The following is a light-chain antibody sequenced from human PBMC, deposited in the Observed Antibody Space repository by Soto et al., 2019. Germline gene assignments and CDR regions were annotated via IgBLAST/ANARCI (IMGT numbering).Light chain of an antibody. CDR1: HGVSSSH. CDR3: HQYDSWK. V-gene: IGKV3-20*01. CDR2: GAS. Sequence: EIVMTPSPATLSVSPVEIAKRYFISIHGVSSSHFAWSPQKPGQAPRLLIYGASSRATGIPDRFTGSGSGTDFTLTISRLEPEDFAVYYCHQYDSWKCGHGTRG. J-gene: IGKJ1*01.